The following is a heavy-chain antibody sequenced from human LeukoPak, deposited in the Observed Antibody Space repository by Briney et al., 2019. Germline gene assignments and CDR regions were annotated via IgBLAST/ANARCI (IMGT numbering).Heavy chain of an antibody. CDR2: VHYSGGS. D-gene: IGHD3-16*01. CDR1: GGSISSSTYY. CDR3: ARLAWGVS. Sequence: SETLSLTCTVSGGSISSSTYYWGWIRQSPGKGLEWIGSVHYSGGSYYSPSLNSRVTISIDTSKNQFSLKLSSVTAADTAVYYCARLAWGVSWGQGTLVTVSS. J-gene: IGHJ4*02. V-gene: IGHV4-39*07.